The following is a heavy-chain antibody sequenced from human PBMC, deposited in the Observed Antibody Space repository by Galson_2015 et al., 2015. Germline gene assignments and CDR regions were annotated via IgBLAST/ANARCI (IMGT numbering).Heavy chain of an antibody. CDR3: AKDHMVRGVIPLGFDP. D-gene: IGHD3-10*01. Sequence: SLRLSCAASGFTFSSYGMHWVRQAPGKGLEWVAVISYDGSNKYYADSVKGRFTISRDNSKNTLYLQMNSLRAEDTAVYYCAKDHMVRGVIPLGFDPWGQGTLVTVSS. CDR1: GFTFSSYG. V-gene: IGHV3-30*18. CDR2: ISYDGSNK. J-gene: IGHJ5*02.